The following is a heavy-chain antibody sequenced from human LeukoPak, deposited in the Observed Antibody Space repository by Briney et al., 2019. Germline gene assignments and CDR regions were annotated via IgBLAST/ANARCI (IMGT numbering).Heavy chain of an antibody. J-gene: IGHJ5*02. V-gene: IGHV4-59*13. CDR3: ARGHLGLSP. CDR1: GGSISGYS. D-gene: IGHD3-10*01. Sequence: SETLSLTCTVSGGSISGYSWTWVWHPPRPGLEWIGYFHNSRTTSYNPSLTGRVIISVHTAMDQISLKLNSVAAADTAVYYCARGHLGLSPWGQGTLVTVSS. CDR2: FHNSRTT.